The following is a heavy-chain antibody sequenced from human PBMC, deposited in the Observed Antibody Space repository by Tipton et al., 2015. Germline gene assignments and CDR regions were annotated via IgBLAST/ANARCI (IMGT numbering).Heavy chain of an antibody. J-gene: IGHJ4*02. CDR2: TYYRSKWYN. CDR3: ARVGAGQLTSTPGGFDY. CDR1: GDSVSSNSDA. V-gene: IGHV6-1*01. D-gene: IGHD1-26*01. Sequence: PGLVKPSQTLSLTCAISGDSVSSNSDAWNWIRQSPSRGLEWLGRTYYRSKWYNDYAVSVKSRITINPDTSKNQFSLQLNSVTPEDTAVYYCARVGAGQLTSTPGGFDYWGQGTLVTVSS.